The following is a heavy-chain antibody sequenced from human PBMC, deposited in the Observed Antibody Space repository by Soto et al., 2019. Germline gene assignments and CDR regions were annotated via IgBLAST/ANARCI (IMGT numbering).Heavy chain of an antibody. V-gene: IGHV4-30-4*01. D-gene: IGHD3-3*01. Sequence: SLTCTVSGDSISSGAYYWSWIRKPPVKGLGWIGCIYYSGNTYYNPSLKRRISISVDTSKNQFSLQLSTVTVADTAVYCSGTDFMRYCGLPGSLECWGLGILVTVSS. J-gene: IGHJ1*01. CDR2: IYYSGNT. CDR3: GTDFMRYCGLPGSLEC. CDR1: GDSISSGAYY.